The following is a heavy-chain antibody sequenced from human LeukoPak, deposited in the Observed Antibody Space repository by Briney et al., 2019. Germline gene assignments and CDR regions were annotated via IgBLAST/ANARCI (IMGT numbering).Heavy chain of an antibody. CDR3: ARDGPRMVGY. V-gene: IGHV3-48*03. J-gene: IGHJ4*02. Sequence: GGSLRLSCAASGFTFSHYEMTWVRQAPGKGLEWVSFISTSGSTIYYADSVRGRFTISRDNSKNTVYLQMNSLRAEDTAVYYCARDGPRMVGYWGQGTLVTVST. CDR1: GFTFSHYE. CDR2: ISTSGSTI. D-gene: IGHD1-26*01.